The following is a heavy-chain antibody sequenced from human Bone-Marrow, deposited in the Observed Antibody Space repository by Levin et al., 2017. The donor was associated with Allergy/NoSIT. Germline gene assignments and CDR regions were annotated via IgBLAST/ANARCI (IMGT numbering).Heavy chain of an antibody. CDR3: ARQGPAAYSRPIRYSWFDP. V-gene: IGHV4-30-4*01. Sequence: KASETLSLTCSVSGGSISSGDYYWSWIRQPPGKGLEWIGYIYYSGNTYYNPSLKSRLTISLDTSKNQFSLKLNSVTAAATAIYYCARQGPAAYSRPIRYSWFDPWGQGTLVTVSS. CDR1: GGSISSGDYY. CDR2: IYYSGNT. J-gene: IGHJ5*02. D-gene: IGHD6-13*01.